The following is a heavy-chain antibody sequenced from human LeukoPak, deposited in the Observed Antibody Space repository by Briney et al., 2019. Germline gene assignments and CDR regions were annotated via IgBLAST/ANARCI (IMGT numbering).Heavy chain of an antibody. V-gene: IGHV4-39*01. CDR2: IYNSGGT. Sequence: SETLSLTCTVSGGSISSSSYYWGWIRQPPGKGLEWIGSIYNSGGTYYKPSLKNRVTISVDTSKNQFSLKLSSVTAADTAVYYCASHDYGDYYFDYWGQGTLVTVSS. CDR1: GGSISSSSYY. J-gene: IGHJ4*02. D-gene: IGHD4-17*01. CDR3: ASHDYGDYYFDY.